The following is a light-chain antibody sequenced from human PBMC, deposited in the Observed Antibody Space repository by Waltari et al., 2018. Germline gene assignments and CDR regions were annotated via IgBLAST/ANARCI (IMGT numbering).Light chain of an antibody. Sequence: QSALTQPASVSGSPGQSITISCSGTDSDVGASDFVPWYQQPPGKAPPLIIYEVSNRPSGISNRFSASKSGNTASLTISGLQAEDEADYYCSSYTTSSAPGVFGTGTRVTVL. V-gene: IGLV2-14*01. J-gene: IGLJ1*01. CDR3: SSYTTSSAPGV. CDR1: DSDVGASDF. CDR2: EVS.